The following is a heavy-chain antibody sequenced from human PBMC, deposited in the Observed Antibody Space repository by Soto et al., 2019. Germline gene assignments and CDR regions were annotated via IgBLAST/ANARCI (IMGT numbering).Heavy chain of an antibody. Sequence: GGSLRLSCAASGFTFISYGIHWVRQAPGKGLEWVAVISYDGSNADYADSVKGRFTISRDNSKNTLYLQMDSLRAEDTAVYYGAKGYTLVDTTIPLDFWGQGALVTVSS. CDR2: ISYDGSNA. D-gene: IGHD5-18*01. J-gene: IGHJ4*02. CDR1: GFTFISYG. V-gene: IGHV3-30*18. CDR3: AKGYTLVDTTIPLDF.